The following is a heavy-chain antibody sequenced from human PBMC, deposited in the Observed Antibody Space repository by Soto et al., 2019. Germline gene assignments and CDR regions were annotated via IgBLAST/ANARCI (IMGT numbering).Heavy chain of an antibody. CDR1: GYTFTSYG. CDR2: ISAYNGNT. V-gene: IGHV1-18*01. D-gene: IGHD6-19*01. Sequence: ASVKVSCKASGYTFTSYGISWVRQAPGQGLEWMGWISAYNGNTNYAQKLQGRVTMTTDTSTSTAYMELRSLRSDDTAVYYCARGYSSGWYWDDAFDIWSQGTMVTVSS. J-gene: IGHJ3*02. CDR3: ARGYSSGWYWDDAFDI.